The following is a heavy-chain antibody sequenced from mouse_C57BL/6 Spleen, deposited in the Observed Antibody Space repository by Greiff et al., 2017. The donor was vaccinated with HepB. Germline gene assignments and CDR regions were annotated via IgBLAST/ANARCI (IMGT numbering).Heavy chain of an antibody. CDR2: IHPNSGST. CDR3: ASLYYGYGGGFAY. Sequence: VQLQQSGAELVKPGASVKLSCKASGYTFTSYWMHWVKQRPGQGLEWIGMIHPNSGSTNYNEKFKSKATLTVDKSSSTAYRQLSSLTSEDSAVYSCASLYYGYGGGFAYWGHGTLVTVSA. D-gene: IGHD2-2*01. J-gene: IGHJ3*01. CDR1: GYTFTSYW. V-gene: IGHV1-64*01.